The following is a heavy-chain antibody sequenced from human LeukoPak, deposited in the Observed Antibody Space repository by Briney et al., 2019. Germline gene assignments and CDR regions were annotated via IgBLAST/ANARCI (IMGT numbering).Heavy chain of an antibody. CDR1: GFTFSSYA. Sequence: GGSLRLSCAASGFTFSSYAMHWVRQAPGKGLEYVSAISSNGGSTYYANSVKGRFTISRDNSKNTLYLQMGSLRAEDMAVYYCAREPLPTWELTEGDAFDIWGQGTMVTVSS. V-gene: IGHV3-64*01. CDR3: AREPLPTWELTEGDAFDI. J-gene: IGHJ3*02. D-gene: IGHD1-26*01. CDR2: ISSNGGST.